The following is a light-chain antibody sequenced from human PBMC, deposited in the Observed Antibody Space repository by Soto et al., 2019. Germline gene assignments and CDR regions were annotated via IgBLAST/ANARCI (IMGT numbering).Light chain of an antibody. CDR2: AAS. J-gene: IGKJ4*01. CDR3: QQRSKWLT. V-gene: IGKV3D-15*01. CDR1: QTVSRS. Sequence: EIVMTQSPAALSLSPGERATLSCRASQTVSRSLAWYQQKPGQAPRLLIYAASTRATGIPDRFSGSGSGTDFTLTISGLQSEDFAVYYCQQRSKWLTFGGGNKVEIK.